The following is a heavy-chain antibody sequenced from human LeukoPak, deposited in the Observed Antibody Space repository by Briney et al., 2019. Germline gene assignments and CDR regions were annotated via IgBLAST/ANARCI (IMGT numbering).Heavy chain of an antibody. J-gene: IGHJ3*02. CDR2: INPSGGST. D-gene: IGHD1-26*01. V-gene: IGHV1-46*01. CDR3: ASGTDMDRRFDI. Sequence: GASVKVSCKASGYTFTSYYMHWVRQAPGQGLEWMGIINPSGGSTSYAQKFQGRVTITADKSTSTAYMELSSLRSEDTAVYYCASGTDMDRRFDIWGQGTMVTVSS. CDR1: GYTFTSYY.